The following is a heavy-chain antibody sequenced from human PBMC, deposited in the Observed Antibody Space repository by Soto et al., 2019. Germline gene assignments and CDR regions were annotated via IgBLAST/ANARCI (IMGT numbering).Heavy chain of an antibody. D-gene: IGHD5-18*01. V-gene: IGHV3-21*01. CDR2: ISSSSSYI. CDR3: AGPTAMGDYYYYYYMDV. CDR1: GFTFSSYS. J-gene: IGHJ6*03. Sequence: GGSLRLSCAASGFTFSSYSMNWVRQAPGKGLEWVSSISSSSSYIYYADSVKGRFTISRDNAKNSLYLQMNSLRAEDTAVYYCAGPTAMGDYYYYYYMDVWGKGTTVTVSS.